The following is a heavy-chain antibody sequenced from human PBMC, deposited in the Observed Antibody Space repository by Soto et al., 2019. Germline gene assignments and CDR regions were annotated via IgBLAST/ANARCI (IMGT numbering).Heavy chain of an antibody. V-gene: IGHV4-30-2*01. CDR1: GGSISSGGYS. J-gene: IGHJ5*02. CDR2: IYHSGST. CDR3: ARVPGP. Sequence: QLQLQESGSGLAKPSQTLSLTCAVSGGSISSGGYSWSWIRQPPGKGLEWIGYIYHSGSTYYNPSLKSRVTISVDRSKTQFSLKLSSVTAADTAVYYCARVPGPWGQGTLVTVSS.